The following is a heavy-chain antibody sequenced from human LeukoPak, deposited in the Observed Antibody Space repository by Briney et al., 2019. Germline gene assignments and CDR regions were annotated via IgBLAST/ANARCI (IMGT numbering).Heavy chain of an antibody. CDR3: ARDISSIAALDGYFDY. CDR2: ISAYNGNT. D-gene: IGHD6-6*01. J-gene: IGHJ4*02. CDR1: GYTFTSYG. Sequence: RASVKVSCKASGYTFTSYGISWVRQAPGQGLEWMGWISAYNGNTNYAQKLQGRVTMTTDTSTSTAYMELRSLRSDDTAVYYCARDISSIAALDGYFDYWGQGPVVTVSS. V-gene: IGHV1-18*01.